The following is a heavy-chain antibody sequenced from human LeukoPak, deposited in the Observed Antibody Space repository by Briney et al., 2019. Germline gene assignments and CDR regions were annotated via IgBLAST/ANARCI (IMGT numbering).Heavy chain of an antibody. V-gene: IGHV3-21*01. CDR3: AGGTFVEYSSSFDY. J-gene: IGHJ4*02. CDR2: ISSSSSYI. D-gene: IGHD6-6*01. Sequence: GGSLRLSCAASGFTFSSYSMNWVRQAPGKGLEWVSSISSSSSYIYYADSVKGRFTISRDNAKNSLYLQMNSLRAEDTAVYYCAGGTFVEYSSSFDYWGQGTLVTVSS. CDR1: GFTFSSYS.